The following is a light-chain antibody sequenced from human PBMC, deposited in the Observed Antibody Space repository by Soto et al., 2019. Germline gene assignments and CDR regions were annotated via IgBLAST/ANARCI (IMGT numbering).Light chain of an antibody. V-gene: IGKV1-5*03. CDR2: KAS. Sequence: DIQMTQSPSTLSASVGDRVTITCRASQTIDSWLAWYQQRPGKPPNLLIYKASTLASGVPSRFSGSGFGTEFSLTISSLQPDDFASYYCQQYNTLSGTFGQGTKVDIK. J-gene: IGKJ1*01. CDR1: QTIDSW. CDR3: QQYNTLSGT.